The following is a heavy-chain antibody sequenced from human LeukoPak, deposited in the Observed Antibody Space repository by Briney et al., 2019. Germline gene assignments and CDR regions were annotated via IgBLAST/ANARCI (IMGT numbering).Heavy chain of an antibody. J-gene: IGHJ4*02. CDR1: GFTFSSHA. Sequence: PGGSLRLSCAASGFTFSSHAMSWVRQAPGKGLELVSRISSGGGTTDYTDSVKGRFTISRDTSKNTLYLQMNSLRAEDTAVYYCAKDRSGSGYFDYWGQGTLVTVSS. CDR3: AKDRSGSGYFDY. CDR2: ISSGGGTT. V-gene: IGHV3-23*01. D-gene: IGHD3-10*01.